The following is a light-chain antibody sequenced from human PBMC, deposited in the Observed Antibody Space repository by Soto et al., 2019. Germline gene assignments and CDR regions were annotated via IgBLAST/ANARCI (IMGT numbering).Light chain of an antibody. Sequence: SYELTQPPSVSVAPGKTARITCGGDNIGSKNVHWYQQRPGQAPVLVIYYDSDRPSGMPERFSGSNSGNTATLTISRVEAGDEADYYCQVCDGSSDHVLFCGGTKLTVL. CDR3: QVCDGSSDHVL. V-gene: IGLV3-21*04. CDR1: NIGSKN. J-gene: IGLJ2*01. CDR2: YDS.